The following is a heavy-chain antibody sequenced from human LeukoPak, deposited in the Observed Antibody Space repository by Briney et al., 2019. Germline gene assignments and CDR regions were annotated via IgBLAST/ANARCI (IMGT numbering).Heavy chain of an antibody. V-gene: IGHV5-51*01. D-gene: IGHD1-26*01. J-gene: IGHJ3*02. CDR1: GYSFTSYW. CDR2: IYPGDPDT. CDR3: ARHLSGSYLHDAFDI. Sequence: GESLKISCKGSGYSFTSYWIGWVRQMPGKGLEWMGIIYPGDPDTRYSPSFQGQVTISADKSISTAYLQWSSLKASDTAMYYCARHLSGSYLHDAFDIWGQGTMVTVSS.